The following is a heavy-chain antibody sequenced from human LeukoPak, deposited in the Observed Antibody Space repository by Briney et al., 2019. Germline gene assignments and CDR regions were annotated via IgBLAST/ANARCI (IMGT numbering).Heavy chain of an antibody. CDR3: ARQPLRKSPAARGAFDI. D-gene: IGHD2-2*01. CDR2: IYYSGST. V-gene: IGHV4-39*07. CDR1: GGSISSSSYY. Sequence: PSETLSLTCTVSGGSISSSSYYWGWIRQPPGKGLEWIGSIYYSGSTYYNPSLKSRVTISVDTSKNQFSLKLSSVTAADTAVYYCARQPLRKSPAARGAFDIWGQGTMVTVSS. J-gene: IGHJ3*02.